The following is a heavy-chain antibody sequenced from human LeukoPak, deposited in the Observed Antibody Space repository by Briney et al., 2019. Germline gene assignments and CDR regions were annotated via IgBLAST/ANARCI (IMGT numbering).Heavy chain of an antibody. J-gene: IGHJ4*02. CDR2: ISYDGSNK. CDR1: GFTFSSYA. CDR3: ARDPGYSGYDFDTFDY. V-gene: IGHV3-30-3*01. D-gene: IGHD5-12*01. Sequence: GGSLRLSCAASGFTFSSYAMHWVRQAPGKGLEWVAVISYDGSNKYYADSVKGRFTISRDNSKNTLYLQMSSLRAEDTAVYYCARDPGYSGYDFDTFDYWGQGTLVTVSS.